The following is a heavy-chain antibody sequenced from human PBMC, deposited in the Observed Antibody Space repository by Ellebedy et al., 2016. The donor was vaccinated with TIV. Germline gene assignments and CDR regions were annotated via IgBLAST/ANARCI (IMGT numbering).Heavy chain of an antibody. CDR1: GDSVSSGDYY. D-gene: IGHD2-21*01. V-gene: IGHV4-61*08. J-gene: IGHJ3*02. CDR3: ARDSGEFLYSFNI. Sequence: SETLSLXCAVSGDSVSSGDYYWTWLRRPPGKGLEWIGYIWYSGSTSYNPSLKSRVTISRDTSKNQFSLKLTSVTAADTAVYYCARDSGEFLYSFNIWGQGTMVTVSS. CDR2: IWYSGST.